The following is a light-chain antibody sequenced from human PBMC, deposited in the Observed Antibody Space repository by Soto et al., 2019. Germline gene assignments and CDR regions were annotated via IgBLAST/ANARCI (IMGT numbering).Light chain of an antibody. J-gene: IGLJ2*01. CDR2: SYN. Sequence: QSVLTQPPSASGTPGRRVSISCSGNSPNIGSNTVNWYQQLPGTAPKLLIYSYNQRPSGVPDRFSGSKSGTSASLAISGLQSEDEADYYCAAWDDSLKGPVFGGGTKLTVL. CDR3: AAWDDSLKGPV. V-gene: IGLV1-44*01. CDR1: SPNIGSNT.